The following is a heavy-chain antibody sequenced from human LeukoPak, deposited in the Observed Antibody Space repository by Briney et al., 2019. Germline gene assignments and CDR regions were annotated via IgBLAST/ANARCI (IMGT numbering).Heavy chain of an antibody. CDR1: GGSFSGYY. V-gene: IGHV4-30-4*01. CDR3: ARARESSGYYYN. D-gene: IGHD3-22*01. Sequence: PSETLSLTCAVYGGSFSGYYWSWIRQPPGKGLEWIGYIYYSGSTYYNPSLKSRVTISVDTSKNQFSLKLSSVTAADTAVYYCARARESSGYYYNWGQGTLVTVSS. J-gene: IGHJ4*02. CDR2: IYYSGST.